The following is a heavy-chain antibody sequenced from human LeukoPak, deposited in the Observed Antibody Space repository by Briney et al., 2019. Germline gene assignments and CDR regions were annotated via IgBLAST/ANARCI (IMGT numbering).Heavy chain of an antibody. J-gene: IGHJ5*02. CDR1: GFTFSSYS. V-gene: IGHV3-21*01. D-gene: IGHD2-15*01. CDR2: ISSSSSYI. CDR3: AREHFNYLVAANWFDP. Sequence: PGGSLRLSCAASGFTFSSYSMNWVRQAPGKGLEWVSSISSSSSYIYYADSVKGRFTISRDNAKNSLYLQMNSLRAEDTAVYYCAREHFNYLVAANWFDPWGQGTLVTVSS.